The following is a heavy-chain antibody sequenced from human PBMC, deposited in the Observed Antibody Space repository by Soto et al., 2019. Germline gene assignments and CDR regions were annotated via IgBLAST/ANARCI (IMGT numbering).Heavy chain of an antibody. D-gene: IGHD1-1*01. Sequence: PSETLSLTCTVSGGSISSYYWSWIRQPPGKGLEWIGYIYYSGSTNYNPSLKSRVTISVDTSKNQFSLKLSSVTAADTAVYYCARGSSPPVHWGQGTLVTVSS. CDR1: GGSISSYY. J-gene: IGHJ4*02. V-gene: IGHV4-59*01. CDR2: IYYSGST. CDR3: ARGSSPPVH.